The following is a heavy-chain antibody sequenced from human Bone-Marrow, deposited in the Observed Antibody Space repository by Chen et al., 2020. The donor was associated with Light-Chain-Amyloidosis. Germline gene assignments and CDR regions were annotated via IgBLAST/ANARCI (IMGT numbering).Heavy chain of an antibody. D-gene: IGHD6-19*01. CDR1: GFTFGDYA. Sequence: EIQLVEPGGGLVQPGRSLRLSCAASGFTFGDYAMHWVRLAPGRGLEWVSGISWNSGYIAYAASVKGRFTISRDNANNFLYLQMNSLRAEDSALYYCAKDMVFAGPSSGWYPPRGVFDYWGQGTLVTVSS. V-gene: IGHV3-9*01. J-gene: IGHJ4*02. CDR2: ISWNSGYI. CDR3: AKDMVFAGPSSGWYPPRGVFDY.